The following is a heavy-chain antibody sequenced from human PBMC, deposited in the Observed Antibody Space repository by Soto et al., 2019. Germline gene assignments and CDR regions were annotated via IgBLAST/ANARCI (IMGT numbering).Heavy chain of an antibody. CDR2: MYYTGTT. V-gene: IGHV4-39*01. D-gene: IGHD2-21*02. CDR3: AIVRPTNHWYSFDV. CDR1: GGSISSGTSY. Sequence: QLRLQESGPGLVRPSEPLSLTCTVSGGSISSGTSYWGWIRQSPGKGLEWIGSMYYTGTTDYNSSLKRRATISVDMSKNQFSLTLSSVTAADTAVYFCAIVRPTNHWYSFDVWGQGSLVTVS. J-gene: IGHJ3*01.